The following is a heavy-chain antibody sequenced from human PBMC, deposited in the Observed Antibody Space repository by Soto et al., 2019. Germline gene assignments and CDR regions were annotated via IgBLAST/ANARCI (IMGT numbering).Heavy chain of an antibody. V-gene: IGHV4-59*01. D-gene: IGHD2-2*01. CDR1: GGSISSYY. CDR3: ERGYCSSTSCYDFDY. Sequence: SETLSLTCTVSGGSISSYYWSWIRQPPGKGLEWIGYIYYSGSTNYNPSLKSRVTISVDTSKNQFSLKLSSVTAADTALYYCERGYCSSTSCYDFDYWGQGTLVTVSS. J-gene: IGHJ4*02. CDR2: IYYSGST.